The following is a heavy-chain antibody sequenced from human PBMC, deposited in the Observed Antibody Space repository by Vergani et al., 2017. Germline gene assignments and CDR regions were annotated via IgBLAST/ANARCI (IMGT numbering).Heavy chain of an antibody. CDR2: IYYSGST. J-gene: IGHJ4*02. CDR1: GGSISSSSYY. D-gene: IGHD3-16*01. CDR3: AVERPYYDYIWGSYGGIIDY. Sequence: QLQLQESGPGLVKPSETLSLTCTVSGGSISSSSYYWGWIRQPPGKGLEWIWSIYYSGSTYYNPSLKSRVTISVDTSKNQFSLKLRSVTAADTAVYYCAVERPYYDYIWGSYGGIIDYWGQGTLVTVSS. V-gene: IGHV4-39*07.